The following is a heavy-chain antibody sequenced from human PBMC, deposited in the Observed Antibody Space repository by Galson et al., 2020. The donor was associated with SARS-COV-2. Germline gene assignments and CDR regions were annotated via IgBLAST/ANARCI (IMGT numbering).Heavy chain of an antibody. CDR1: GFSLSTSGMC. CDR3: ARIPYYYDSSGYPTYYYYGMDV. CDR2: IDWDDDK. D-gene: IGHD3-22*01. Sequence: SGPTLVKPTQTRTLTCTFSGFSLSTSGMCVSWIRQPPGKALEWLALIDWDDDKYYSTSLKTRLTISKDTSKNQVVLTMTNMDPVDTATYYCARIPYYYDSSGYPTYYYYGMDVWGQGTTVTVSS. V-gene: IGHV2-70*01. J-gene: IGHJ6*02.